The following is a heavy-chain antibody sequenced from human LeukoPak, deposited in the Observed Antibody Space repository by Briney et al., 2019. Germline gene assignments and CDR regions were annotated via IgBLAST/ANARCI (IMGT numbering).Heavy chain of an antibody. V-gene: IGHV3-9*01. CDR3: ASDSSSWYVGFDY. Sequence: GGSLRLSCAASGFTFDDYAMHWVRQAPGKGLEWVSGISWNSGSIGYADSVKGRFTISRDNAKNSLYLQMNSLRAEDAALYYCASDSSSWYVGFDYWGQGTLVTVSS. J-gene: IGHJ4*02. CDR2: ISWNSGSI. D-gene: IGHD6-13*01. CDR1: GFTFDDYA.